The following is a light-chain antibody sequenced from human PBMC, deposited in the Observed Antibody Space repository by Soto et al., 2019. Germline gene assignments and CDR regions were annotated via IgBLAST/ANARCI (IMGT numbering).Light chain of an antibody. Sequence: DLQMTQSPSSLSASVGDRVTITCRASQSISNYLNWYQQQPGKAPKLLIYAASSLQSGVPSRFSGSGSGTDFTLTISSLQPEDFATYYCQQSYSTPLTFGGGTKVKIK. V-gene: IGKV1-39*01. CDR2: AAS. CDR3: QQSYSTPLT. J-gene: IGKJ4*01. CDR1: QSISNY.